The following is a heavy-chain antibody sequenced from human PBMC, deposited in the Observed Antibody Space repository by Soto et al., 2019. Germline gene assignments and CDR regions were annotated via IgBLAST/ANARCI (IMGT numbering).Heavy chain of an antibody. Sequence: EVQLLESGGGLVQPGGSLRLSCAASGFTFGTYAMNWVRQAPGKGLEWVSGITGSGGSTYYADSVKGRFTISRDNSKNTLYLQKNSLRGDDTAVYYCAKDRSVDTRDWFDPWGQGTLVTVSS. CDR3: AKDRSVDTRDWFDP. V-gene: IGHV3-23*01. J-gene: IGHJ5*02. D-gene: IGHD5-18*01. CDR2: ITGSGGST. CDR1: GFTFGTYA.